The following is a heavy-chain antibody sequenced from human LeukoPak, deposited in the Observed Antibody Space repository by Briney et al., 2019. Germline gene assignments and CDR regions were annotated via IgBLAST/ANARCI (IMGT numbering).Heavy chain of an antibody. J-gene: IGHJ4*02. Sequence: PGGSLRLSCAASGFTFSSYGMPWVRQAPGKGLEWVAVISYDGSNKYYADSVKGRFTISRDNSKNTLYLQMNSLRAEDTAVYYCAKDVPLSDYWGQGTLVTVSS. CDR3: AKDVPLSDY. CDR2: ISYDGSNK. V-gene: IGHV3-30*18. D-gene: IGHD3-9*01. CDR1: GFTFSSYG.